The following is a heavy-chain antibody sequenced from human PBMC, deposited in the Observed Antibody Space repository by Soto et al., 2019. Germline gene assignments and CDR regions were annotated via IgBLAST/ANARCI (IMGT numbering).Heavy chain of an antibody. J-gene: IGHJ3*02. V-gene: IGHV4-34*01. Sequence: SETLSLTCAVYVGSFSGYYWSWIRQPPGKGLEWIGEINHSGSTNYNPSLKSRVTISVDTSKNQFSLKLSSVTAADTAVYYCAGEAVAQVDGSKNAFDIWGQGTIVTVSS. CDR2: INHSGST. D-gene: IGHD6-19*01. CDR3: AGEAVAQVDGSKNAFDI. CDR1: VGSFSGYY.